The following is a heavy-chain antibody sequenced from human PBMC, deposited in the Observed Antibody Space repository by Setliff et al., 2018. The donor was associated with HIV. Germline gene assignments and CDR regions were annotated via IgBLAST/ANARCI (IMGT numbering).Heavy chain of an antibody. CDR1: GGSFSGYY. D-gene: IGHD3-22*01. Sequence: PSETLSLTCAFNGGSFSGYYWMWIRQSPGEGLEWIGEINHSGNTNYNPSLKSRVIISVDSSRNQFSLKLSSVTAADTAVYYCARSGFYYDTTDYYRHTGASAVDAFDIWGQGTMVTVSS. J-gene: IGHJ3*02. V-gene: IGHV4-34*01. CDR2: INHSGNT. CDR3: ARSGFYYDTTDYYRHTGASAVDAFDI.